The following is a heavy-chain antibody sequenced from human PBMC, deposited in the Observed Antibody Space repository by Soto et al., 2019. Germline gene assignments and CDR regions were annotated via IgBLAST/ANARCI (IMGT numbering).Heavy chain of an antibody. CDR1: NGSVSSGDKY. Sequence: SETLSLTCTVSNGSVSSGDKYWSWLCQSPGKGLEWIGYINIGGTAYYNPYLKSRVIISIDTSQNRFLLKVTSVTATDTAVYFCASGFYGDFVGTSHFDLWGPGTQVTVSS. CDR3: ASGFYGDFVGTSHFDL. CDR2: INIGGTA. J-gene: IGHJ4*02. V-gene: IGHV4-30-4*01. D-gene: IGHD4-17*01.